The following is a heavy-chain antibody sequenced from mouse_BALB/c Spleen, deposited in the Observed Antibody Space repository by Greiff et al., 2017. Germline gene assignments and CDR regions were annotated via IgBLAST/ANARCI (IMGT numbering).Heavy chain of an antibody. CDR1: GFNIKDYY. CDR3: NVYRYDPYAMDY. CDR2: IDPENGDT. V-gene: IGHV14-4*02. J-gene: IGHJ4*01. D-gene: IGHD2-14*01. Sequence: VQLQQSGAELVRSGASVKLSYTASGFNIKDYYMHWVKQRPEQGLEWIGWIDPENGDTEYAPKFQGKATMTADTSSNTAYLQLSSLTSEDTAVYYCNVYRYDPYAMDYWGQGTSVTVSS.